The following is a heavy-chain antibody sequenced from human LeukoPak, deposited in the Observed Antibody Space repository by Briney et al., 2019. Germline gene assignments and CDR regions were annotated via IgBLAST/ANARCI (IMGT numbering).Heavy chain of an antibody. CDR2: ISGSGGST. V-gene: IGHV3-23*01. CDR1: GFTFSSYA. CDR3: AKGFYCSSTSCPQDWFDP. D-gene: IGHD2-2*01. J-gene: IGHJ5*02. Sequence: GGSLRLSCAASGFTFSSYAVSWVRQAPRKGLEWVSAISGSGGSTYYADSVKGRFTISRDNSKNTLYLQMNSLRAEDTAVYYCAKGFYCSSTSCPQDWFDPWGQGTLVTVSS.